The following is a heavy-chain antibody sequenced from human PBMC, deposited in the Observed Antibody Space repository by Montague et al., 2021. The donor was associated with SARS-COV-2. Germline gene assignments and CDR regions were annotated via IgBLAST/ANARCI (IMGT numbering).Heavy chain of an antibody. CDR1: GDSVSSNIAT. J-gene: IGHJ4*02. D-gene: IGHD2-2*01. CDR2: TYYRSKWYN. CDR3: ARIPVGSKYYFDF. Sequence: CAISGDSVSSNIATRNWIRQSPSRGLEWLGRTYYRSKWYNDYAESVKRRITIDPDTSKHQFSIHLNSVTPEDTAVYYCARIPVGSKYYFDFWGQGTLVTVCS. V-gene: IGHV6-1*01.